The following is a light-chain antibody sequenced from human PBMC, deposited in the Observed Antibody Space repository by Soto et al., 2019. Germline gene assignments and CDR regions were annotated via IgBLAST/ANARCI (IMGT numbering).Light chain of an antibody. J-gene: IGKJ5*01. Sequence: DIQMTQSPSSLSASVEDRVIITCWAAESISRHLNWYQQKPGRAPDLLIYAASTLQNGVPSRFTGSGSGTEFTLTITGLQLEDFATYYCQQDYSTLATFGQGTRLEIK. CDR2: AAS. CDR1: ESISRH. V-gene: IGKV1-39*01. CDR3: QQDYSTLAT.